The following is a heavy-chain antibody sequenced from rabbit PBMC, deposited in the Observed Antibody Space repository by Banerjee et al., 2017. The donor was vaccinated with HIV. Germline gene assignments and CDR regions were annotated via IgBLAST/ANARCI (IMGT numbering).Heavy chain of an antibody. CDR3: ARGYDGAGEGLYL. Sequence: QQLVESGGDLVKPGASLTLTCTASGFDLSSYYYMCWVRQAPGKGLEWIACIYGGSSGSTYYASWAKGRFTISKTSSTTVTLQMTSLTAADTATYFCARGYDGAGEGLYLWGPGTLVTVS. V-gene: IGHV1S40*01. D-gene: IGHD5-1*01. CDR2: IYGGSSGST. CDR1: GFDLSSYYY. J-gene: IGHJ4*01.